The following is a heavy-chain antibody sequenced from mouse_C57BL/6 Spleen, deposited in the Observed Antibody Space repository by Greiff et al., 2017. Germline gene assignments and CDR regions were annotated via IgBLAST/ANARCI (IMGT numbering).Heavy chain of an antibody. J-gene: IGHJ2*01. Sequence: QVQLQQPGAELVKPGASVKLSCKASGYTFTSYWMQWVKQRPGQGLEWIGEIDPSDSYTNYNPTFKGNATLTVDTSSSTAYMQLSSLTSEDSAVYYCARKLGYYFDYWGQGTTLTVSS. CDR2: IDPSDSYT. CDR3: ARKLGYYFDY. CDR1: GYTFTSYW. V-gene: IGHV1-50*01. D-gene: IGHD4-1*01.